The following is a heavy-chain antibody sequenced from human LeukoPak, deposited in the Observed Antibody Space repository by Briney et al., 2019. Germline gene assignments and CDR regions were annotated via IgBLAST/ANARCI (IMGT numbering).Heavy chain of an antibody. V-gene: IGHV4-61*01. CDR3: ARVARVNCSGGSCYLFNWFDP. D-gene: IGHD2-15*01. J-gene: IGHJ5*02. Sequence: SETLSLTCTVSGGSVSSGSYYWSWIRQPPGKGLEWIGYIYYSGSTNYNPSLESRVTISVDTSKNQFSLKLSSVTAADTAVYYCARVARVNCSGGSCYLFNWFDPWGQGTLVTVSS. CDR1: GGSVSSGSYY. CDR2: IYYSGST.